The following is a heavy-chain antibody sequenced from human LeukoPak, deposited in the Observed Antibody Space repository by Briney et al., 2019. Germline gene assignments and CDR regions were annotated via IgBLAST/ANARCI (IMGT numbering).Heavy chain of an antibody. J-gene: IGHJ6*03. CDR3: ARDITIAAQYYYYYYMDV. CDR2: ISAYNGNT. D-gene: IGHD6-6*01. Sequence: ASVKVSCKASGYTFTSYYMHWVRQAPGQGLEWMGWISAYNGNTNYAQKLQGRVTMTTDTSTSTAYMELRSLRSDDTAVYYCARDITIAAQYYYYYYMDVWGKGTTVTVSS. V-gene: IGHV1-18*04. CDR1: GYTFTSYY.